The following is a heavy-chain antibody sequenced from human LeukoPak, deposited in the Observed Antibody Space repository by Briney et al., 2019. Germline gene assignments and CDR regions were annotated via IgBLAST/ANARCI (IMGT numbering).Heavy chain of an antibody. D-gene: IGHD6-6*01. CDR2: IYYSGST. CDR1: GGSISSYY. CDR3: ASFSSSSSYYYYGMDV. J-gene: IGHJ6*02. Sequence: PSETLSLTCTVSGGSISSYYWSWIRQPPGKGLEWIGYIYYSGSTNYNPSLKSRVTLSVDTSKNQFSLKLSSVTAADTAVYYCASFSSSSSYYYYGMDVWGQGTTVTVSS. V-gene: IGHV4-59*01.